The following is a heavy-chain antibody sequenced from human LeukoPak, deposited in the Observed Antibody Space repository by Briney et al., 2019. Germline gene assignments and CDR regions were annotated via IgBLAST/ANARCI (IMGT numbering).Heavy chain of an antibody. CDR3: ARRVATDWYFDL. V-gene: IGHV3-21*01. CDR2: ISSSSNYI. J-gene: IGHJ2*01. D-gene: IGHD5-12*01. Sequence: GGSLRLSCAASGFTFSSYNMNWVRQAPGKELEWVSSISSSSNYIYHADSLKGRFTISRDNAKNSLSLQMNSLRAEDTAVYYCARRVATDWYFDLWGRGTLVTVSS. CDR1: GFTFSSYN.